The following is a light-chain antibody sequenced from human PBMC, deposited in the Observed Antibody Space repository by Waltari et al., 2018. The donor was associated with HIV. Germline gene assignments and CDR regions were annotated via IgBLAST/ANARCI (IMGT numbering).Light chain of an antibody. Sequence: QSVLTQPPSVSDAPRQRVPISCSGRRSHNAHNPVHWYQQLQGKPPKLLIYYDDLLALGVSDRFSGSKSGTSASLAISGLQSEDESDYYCAAWDDSLNGVVFGGGTKLTVL. CDR1: RSHNAHNP. CDR3: AAWDDSLNGVV. J-gene: IGLJ2*01. V-gene: IGLV1-36*01. CDR2: YDD.